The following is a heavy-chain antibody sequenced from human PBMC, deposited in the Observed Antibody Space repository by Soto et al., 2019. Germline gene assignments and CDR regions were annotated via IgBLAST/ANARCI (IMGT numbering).Heavy chain of an antibody. Sequence: QLQLQESGPGLVKPSETLSLTCTVSGGSISSRSHYWGWIRQSPGKHLEWIGSSYYRGSTHYNPSLQTRVTISVDTSKNQASLKVYSVTAADTAVYYCATADGFGVVTPFFEYWGQGILVTVSS. D-gene: IGHD3-3*01. CDR3: ATADGFGVVTPFFEY. CDR1: GGSISSRSHY. CDR2: SYYRGST. V-gene: IGHV4-39*01. J-gene: IGHJ4*02.